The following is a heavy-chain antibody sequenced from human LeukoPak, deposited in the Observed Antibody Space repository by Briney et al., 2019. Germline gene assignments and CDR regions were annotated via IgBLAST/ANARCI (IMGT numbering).Heavy chain of an antibody. CDR1: GGSISSSY. CDR2: IYTSGST. Sequence: SETLSLTCTVPGGSISSSYWSWIRQPADKGLEWIGRIYTSGSTYYNPSLKSRVTISVDTSKNQVSLKLSSVTAADTAVYYCARDLSYNYYDPWGQGTQVTVSS. D-gene: IGHD3-16*02. V-gene: IGHV4-4*07. CDR3: ARDLSYNYYDP. J-gene: IGHJ5*02.